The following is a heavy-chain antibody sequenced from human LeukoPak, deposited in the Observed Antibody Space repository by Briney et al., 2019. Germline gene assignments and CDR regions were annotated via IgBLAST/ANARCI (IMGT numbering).Heavy chain of an antibody. CDR3: ARRNPSYGSGSVDY. V-gene: IGHV4-61*02. D-gene: IGHD3-10*01. Sequence: SETLSLTCTVSGGSISSGSYYWSWIRQPAGKGLEWIGRIYTSGSTNYNPSLKSRVTISVDTSKNQFSLKLSPVTAADTAVYYCARRNPSYGSGSVDYWGQGTLVTVSS. J-gene: IGHJ4*02. CDR2: IYTSGST. CDR1: GGSISSGSYY.